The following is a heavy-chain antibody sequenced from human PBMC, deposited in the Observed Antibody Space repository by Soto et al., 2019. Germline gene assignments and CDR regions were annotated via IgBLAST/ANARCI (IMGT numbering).Heavy chain of an antibody. D-gene: IGHD3-16*01. V-gene: IGHV3-48*02. CDR1: EFTFTNRW. CDR3: AREGVYYYYGMDV. Sequence: GGSLRLSCAASEFTFTNRWMSWVRQAPGKGLEWVSYISTSTIYYADSVKGRFTISRDNAKNSLYLQMNSLRDEDTAVYYCAREGVYYYYGMDVWGQGTTVTVSS. J-gene: IGHJ6*02. CDR2: ISTSTI.